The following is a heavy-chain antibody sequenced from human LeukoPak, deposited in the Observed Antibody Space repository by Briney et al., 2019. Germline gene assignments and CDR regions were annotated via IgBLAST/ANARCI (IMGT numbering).Heavy chain of an antibody. CDR3: ARDYDSSGYPTDY. J-gene: IGHJ4*02. CDR2: INAGNGNT. CDR1: GYTFTSYA. D-gene: IGHD3-22*01. Sequence: GASVTVSCKASGYTFTSYAMHWVRQAPGQRLEWMGWINAGNGNTKYSQKFQGRVTITRDTSASTAYMELSSLRSEDTAVYYCARDYDSSGYPTDYWGQGTLVTVSS. V-gene: IGHV1-3*01.